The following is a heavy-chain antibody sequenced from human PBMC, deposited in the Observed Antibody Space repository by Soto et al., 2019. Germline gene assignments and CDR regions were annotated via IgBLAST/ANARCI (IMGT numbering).Heavy chain of an antibody. CDR3: ASPGPYDSSGYYLNYFDY. CDR2: ISYDGSNK. V-gene: IGHV3-30*03. D-gene: IGHD3-22*01. Sequence: GGSLRLSCAASGFTFSSYGMHWVRQAPGKGLEWVAVISYDGSNKYYADSVKGRFTISRDNSKNTLYLQMNSLRAEDTAVYYCASPGPYDSSGYYLNYFDYWGQGT. J-gene: IGHJ4*02. CDR1: GFTFSSYG.